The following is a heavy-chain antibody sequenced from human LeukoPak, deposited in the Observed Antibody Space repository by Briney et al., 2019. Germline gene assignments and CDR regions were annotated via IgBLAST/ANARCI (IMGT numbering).Heavy chain of an antibody. Sequence: PGGSLRLSCAASGFTFSDYYMSWIRQAPGKGLEWVSYISSSGSTIYYADSVKGRFTISRDNAKNSLYLQMNSLRAEDTAVYYCASTPPKSWYSPLYYWGQGTLVTVSS. CDR2: ISSSGSTI. J-gene: IGHJ4*02. CDR3: ASTPPKSWYSPLYY. D-gene: IGHD2-15*01. CDR1: GFTFSDYY. V-gene: IGHV3-11*01.